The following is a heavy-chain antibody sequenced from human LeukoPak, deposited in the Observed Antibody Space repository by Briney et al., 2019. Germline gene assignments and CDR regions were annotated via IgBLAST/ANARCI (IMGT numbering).Heavy chain of an antibody. CDR3: ARDTCSSNICYLDY. CDR1: GFTFSFYA. V-gene: IGHV3-30*09. D-gene: IGHD2-2*01. Sequence: PGRSLRLSCAASGFTFSFYAIHWVRQAPGKGLEWVAVISYDGSNKYYADSVKGRFAISRDNSKNTLYLQMNSLRPGDTAVYYCARDTCSSNICYLDYWGQGTLVTVSS. CDR2: ISYDGSNK. J-gene: IGHJ4*02.